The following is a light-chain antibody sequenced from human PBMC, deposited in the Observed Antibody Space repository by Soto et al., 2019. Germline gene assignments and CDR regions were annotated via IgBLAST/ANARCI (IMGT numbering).Light chain of an antibody. J-gene: IGLJ2*01. V-gene: IGLV2-14*01. CDR3: SSYTSSSTLDVV. CDR1: SSDVGGYNY. CDR2: DVS. Sequence: QSALTQPASVSGSPGQSITISCTGTSSDVGGYNYVSWYQQHPGKAPKLMIYDVSNRPSGVSNRFSGSKSGNTASLTISGLHAEDEADYDCSSYTSSSTLDVVFGGGTKLTVL.